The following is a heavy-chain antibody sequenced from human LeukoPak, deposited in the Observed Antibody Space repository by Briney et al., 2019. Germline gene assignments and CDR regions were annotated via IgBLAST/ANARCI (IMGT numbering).Heavy chain of an antibody. J-gene: IGHJ4*02. V-gene: IGHV1-18*04. CDR1: GYTFINYG. CDR2: ISAYNGLT. D-gene: IGHD2-2*01. Sequence: GASVKVSCKAYGYTFINYGISWVRQAPGQGLEWMGWISAYNGLTNYVQRLQGRVTMTTDTSTNTAYMELRSLRPDDTAVYYCARILVVVPAARGYSFDYWGQGTLVTVSS. CDR3: ARILVVVPAARGYSFDY.